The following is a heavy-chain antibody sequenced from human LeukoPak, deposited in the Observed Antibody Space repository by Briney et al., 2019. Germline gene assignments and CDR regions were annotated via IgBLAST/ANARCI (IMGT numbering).Heavy chain of an antibody. J-gene: IGHJ4*02. CDR2: IYTSGST. Sequence: SETLSLPCSVSGGSLSSYYWSWIRQPAGKGLEWIGRIYTSGSTNYNPSLKSRVTMSVDTSKNQFSLKLSSVTAADTAVYYCARDAYCSSTSCYYYFDYWGQGTLVTVSS. CDR3: ARDAYCSSTSCYYYFDY. CDR1: GGSLSSYY. V-gene: IGHV4-4*07. D-gene: IGHD2-2*01.